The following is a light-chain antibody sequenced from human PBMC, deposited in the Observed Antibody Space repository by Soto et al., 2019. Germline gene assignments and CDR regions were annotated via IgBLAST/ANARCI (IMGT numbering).Light chain of an antibody. V-gene: IGLV1-40*01. Sequence: QSVLTQPPSVSGAPGQRVTISCTGSSSNIGAGYDVHWYQQLPGTAPKLLIFGNSNRPSGVPDRFSGSKSDSSASLAIAGLQAEDEADYYCQSYDNSLTTYVVFDGGTKLTVL. CDR1: SSNIGAGYD. CDR3: QSYDNSLTTYVV. CDR2: GNS. J-gene: IGLJ2*01.